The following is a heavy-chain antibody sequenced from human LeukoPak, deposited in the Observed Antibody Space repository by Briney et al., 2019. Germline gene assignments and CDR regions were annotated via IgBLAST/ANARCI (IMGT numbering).Heavy chain of an antibody. D-gene: IGHD6-13*01. CDR2: VSTSSTYI. CDR1: GFTFSSYN. V-gene: IGHV3-21*01. Sequence: GGSLRLSCAASGFTFSSYNMNWVRQAPGKGLAWVSFVSTSSTYIYYADSVRGRFTVSRDNAKNSLYLQMNSLRAEDTAMYYCARDQGIAATTTFDYWGQGTLVTVSS. J-gene: IGHJ4*02. CDR3: ARDQGIAATTTFDY.